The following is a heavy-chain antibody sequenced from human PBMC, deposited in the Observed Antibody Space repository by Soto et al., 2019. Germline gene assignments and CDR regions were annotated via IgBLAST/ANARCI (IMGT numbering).Heavy chain of an antibody. CDR1: GFTLSDYY. J-gene: IGHJ6*03. CDR2: ISSSGSTI. Sequence: PGGSLRLSCAASGFTLSDYYMSWIRQAPGKGLEWVSYISSSGSTIYYADSVKGRFTISRYNAKNSLYLQMNSLRAEDTAVYYCARGASRSYGYFYYMDVWGKGTTVTVSS. CDR3: ARGASRSYGYFYYMDV. D-gene: IGHD3-16*01. V-gene: IGHV3-11*01.